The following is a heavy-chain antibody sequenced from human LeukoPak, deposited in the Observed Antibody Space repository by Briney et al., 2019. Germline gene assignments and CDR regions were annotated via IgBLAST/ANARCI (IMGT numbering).Heavy chain of an antibody. CDR3: ARGRGGMTVAGTTPVDY. D-gene: IGHD6-19*01. CDR2: INTNTGNP. Sequence: ASVKVSCKASGYTFTSYAMNWVRQAPGQGLEWMGWINTNTGNPTYAQGFTGRFVFSLDTSVSTAYPQISSLKAEDTAVYYCARGRGGMTVAGTTPVDYWGQGTLVTVSS. J-gene: IGHJ4*02. V-gene: IGHV7-4-1*02. CDR1: GYTFTSYA.